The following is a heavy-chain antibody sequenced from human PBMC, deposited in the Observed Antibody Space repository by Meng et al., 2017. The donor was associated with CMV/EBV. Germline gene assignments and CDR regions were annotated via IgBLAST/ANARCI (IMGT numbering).Heavy chain of an antibody. CDR3: ARVLEDVVVVVPNYYYGMDV. CDR1: GFIFSDYY. J-gene: IGHJ6*01. CDR2: ISSRGDII. Sequence: GGSLRLSCAASGFIFSDYYMNWIRQAPGKGLERVSYISSRGDIIHYADSVKGRFTLSRDNAKNSLYLQMNSLRAEDTAMYYCARVLEDVVVVVPNYYYGMDVWGQGTTVTVSS. V-gene: IGHV3-11*04. D-gene: IGHD2-15*01.